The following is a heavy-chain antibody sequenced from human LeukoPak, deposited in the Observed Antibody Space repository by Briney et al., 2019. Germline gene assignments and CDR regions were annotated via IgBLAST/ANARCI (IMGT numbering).Heavy chain of an antibody. CDR2: VYYSGST. V-gene: IGHV4-31*03. D-gene: IGHD3-10*01. J-gene: IGHJ5*02. CDR3: ARSGYYYGSGNIWFDP. Sequence: SETLSLTCTVSGGSISSGGYYWSWLRQHPGKGLEWIGYVYYSGSTYYNPSLKSRVTISVDTSKNQFSLKLSSVTAADTAVYYCARSGYYYGSGNIWFDPWGQGTLVTVSS. CDR1: GGSISSGGYY.